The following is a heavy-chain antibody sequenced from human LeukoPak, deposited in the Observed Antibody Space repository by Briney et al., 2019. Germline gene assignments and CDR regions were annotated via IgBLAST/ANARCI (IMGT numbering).Heavy chain of an antibody. D-gene: IGHD5-24*01. CDR3: AKTGTEDRYTNHFDH. J-gene: IGHJ4*02. CDR2: ISGSGVGT. CDR1: GFPFSSSA. V-gene: IGHV3-23*01. Sequence: QPGGSLRLSCAASGFPFSSSAMSWVRQAPGKGLEWVSTISGSGVGTYYADSVKGRFTISRDNSNNSLYLQMSSLRADDTALYYCAKTGTEDRYTNHFDHWGQGTLVTVSS.